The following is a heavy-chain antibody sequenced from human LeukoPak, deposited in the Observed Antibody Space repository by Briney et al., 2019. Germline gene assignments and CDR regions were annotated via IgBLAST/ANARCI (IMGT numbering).Heavy chain of an antibody. V-gene: IGHV3-33*01. D-gene: IGHD6-6*01. J-gene: IGHJ4*02. CDR3: ARGLEYSSSSIDY. CDR2: IWYDGSNK. CDR1: GFTFSSYG. Sequence: GGSLRLSCAASGFTFSSYGMHWARQAPGKGLEWVAVIWYDGSNKYYADSVKGRFTISRDNAKNSLYLQMNSLRAEDTAVYYCARGLEYSSSSIDYWGQGTLVTVSS.